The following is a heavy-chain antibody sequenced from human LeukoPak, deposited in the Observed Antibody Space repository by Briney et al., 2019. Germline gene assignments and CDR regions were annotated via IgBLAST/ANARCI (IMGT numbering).Heavy chain of an antibody. J-gene: IGHJ4*02. Sequence: ASVKVSCKASGYTFTSYYMHWVRQAPGQGLEWMGIINPSGGSTSYAQKFQGRVTMTRDTSTSTVYMELSSLRSEDTAVYYCARESAAGELQGVGFDYWGQGTLVTVSS. D-gene: IGHD1-26*01. CDR2: INPSGGST. CDR3: ARESAAGELQGVGFDY. V-gene: IGHV1-46*01. CDR1: GYTFTSYY.